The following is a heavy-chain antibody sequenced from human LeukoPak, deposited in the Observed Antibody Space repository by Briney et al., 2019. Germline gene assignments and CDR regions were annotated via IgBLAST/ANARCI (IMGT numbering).Heavy chain of an antibody. D-gene: IGHD6-19*01. V-gene: IGHV5-10-1*01. Sequence: GESLKISCKGSGYSFTSYWISWVRQMPGKGLEWMGRIDPSDSYTNYSPSFQGHVTISTDKSISIAYLQWSGLKASDTAMYYCARAVAGTSLDYWGQGTLVTVSS. CDR2: IDPSDSYT. CDR1: GYSFTSYW. J-gene: IGHJ4*02. CDR3: ARAVAGTSLDY.